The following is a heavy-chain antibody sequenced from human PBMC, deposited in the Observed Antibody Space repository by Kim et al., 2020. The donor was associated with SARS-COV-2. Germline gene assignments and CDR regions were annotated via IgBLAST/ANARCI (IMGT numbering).Heavy chain of an antibody. CDR2: IKSKTDGGTT. V-gene: IGHV3-15*01. J-gene: IGHJ4*02. CDR3: TTDDGDMITFGGVIVFDY. CDR1: GFTFSNAW. D-gene: IGHD3-16*02. Sequence: GGSLRLSCAASGFTFSNAWMSWVRQAPGKGLEWVGRIKSKTDGGTTDYAAPVKGRFTISRDDSKNTLYLQMNSLKTEDTAVYYCTTDDGDMITFGGVIVFDYWGQGTLVTVSS.